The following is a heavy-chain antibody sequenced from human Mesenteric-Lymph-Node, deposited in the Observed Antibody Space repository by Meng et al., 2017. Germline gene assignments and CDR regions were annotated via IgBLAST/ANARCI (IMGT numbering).Heavy chain of an antibody. CDR2: ISAYNGNT. J-gene: IGHJ4*02. Sequence: ASVTVSCKASGYTFTSYGISWVRQAPGQGLEWMGWISAYNGNTNYAQKLQGRVTMTTDTSTSTAYMELRSLRSDDTPVYYCARLDRATFDFDYWGQGTLVTVSS. D-gene: IGHD2/OR15-2a*01. V-gene: IGHV1-18*01. CDR3: ARLDRATFDFDY. CDR1: GYTFTSYG.